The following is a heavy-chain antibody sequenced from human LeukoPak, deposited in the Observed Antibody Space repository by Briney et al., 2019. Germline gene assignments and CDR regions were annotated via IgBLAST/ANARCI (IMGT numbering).Heavy chain of an antibody. D-gene: IGHD3-9*01. CDR2: IYHSGST. V-gene: IGHV4-38-2*02. CDR3: ASGLRYFDLYY. Sequence: PSETLSLTCSVSGYSISSAYYWGWIRQPPGKGLEWIGSIYHSGSTYYNPSLKSRVTISVDTSKNQFSLKLSSVTAADTAVYYCASGLRYFDLYYWGQGTLVTVSS. CDR1: GYSISSAYY. J-gene: IGHJ4*02.